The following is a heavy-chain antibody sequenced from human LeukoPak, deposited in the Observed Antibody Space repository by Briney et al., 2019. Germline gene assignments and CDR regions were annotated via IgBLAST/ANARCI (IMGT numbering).Heavy chain of an antibody. J-gene: IGHJ6*03. Sequence: PSETLSLTCTVSGGSISSSSYYWGWIRQPPGKGLEWIGSIYYSGSTYYNPSLKSRVTISVDTSKNQFSLKLSSVTAADTAVYYCARGLGGSGSYAYYYYMDVWGKGTTVTISS. CDR1: GGSISSSSYY. CDR3: ARGLGGSGSYAYYYYMDV. CDR2: IYYSGST. D-gene: IGHD3-10*01. V-gene: IGHV4-39*01.